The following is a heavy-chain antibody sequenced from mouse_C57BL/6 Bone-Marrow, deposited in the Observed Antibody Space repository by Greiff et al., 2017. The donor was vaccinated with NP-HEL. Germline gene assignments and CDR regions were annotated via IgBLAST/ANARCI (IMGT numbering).Heavy chain of an antibody. D-gene: IGHD2-5*01. CDR1: GYTFTSYW. J-gene: IGHJ1*03. V-gene: IGHV1-69*01. Sequence: QVQLQQPGAELVMPGASVKLSCKASGYTFTSYWMHWVKQRPGQGLEWIGEIDPSDSYTNYIQKFKGKSTLTVDKSSSTAYMQLSSLTSEDSAVYYCARGAYYSNYWYFDVWGTGTTVTVSS. CDR3: ARGAYYSNYWYFDV. CDR2: IDPSDSYT.